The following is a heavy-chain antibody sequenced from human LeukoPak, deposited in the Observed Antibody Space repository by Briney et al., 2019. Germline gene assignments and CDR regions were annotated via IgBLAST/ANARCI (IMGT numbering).Heavy chain of an antibody. Sequence: GRSLRLSCAASGFTFSSYAMHWVRQAPGKGLEWVAVISYDGSNKYYADSVKGRFTISRDNSKNTLYLQMNSLRAEDTAVYYCAKTSKGRGYYYGSGSAFDYWGQGTLVTVSS. J-gene: IGHJ4*02. CDR2: ISYDGSNK. CDR1: GFTFSSYA. D-gene: IGHD3-10*01. V-gene: IGHV3-30-3*02. CDR3: AKTSKGRGYYYGSGSAFDY.